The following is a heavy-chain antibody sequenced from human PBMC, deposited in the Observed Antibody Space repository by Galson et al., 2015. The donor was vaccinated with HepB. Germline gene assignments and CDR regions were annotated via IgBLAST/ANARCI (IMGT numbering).Heavy chain of an antibody. CDR3: ARGGTTVTTTLGI. CDR2: ISAYNGNT. D-gene: IGHD4-17*01. J-gene: IGHJ4*02. Sequence: SVKVSCKASGYTFTSYGISWVRQAPGQGLERMGWISAYNGNTNYAQKLQGRVTITADESTSTAYMELSSLRSEDTAVYYCARGGTTVTTTLGIWGQGTLVTVSS. CDR1: GYTFTSYG. V-gene: IGHV1-18*04.